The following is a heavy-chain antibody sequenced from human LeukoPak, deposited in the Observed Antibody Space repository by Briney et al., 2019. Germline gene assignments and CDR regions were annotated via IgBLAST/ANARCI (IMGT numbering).Heavy chain of an antibody. CDR1: GYTFTDYY. J-gene: IGHJ6*02. V-gene: IGHV1-2*04. D-gene: IGHD2-15*01. CDR3: ARDILGRSNGGSNYFGMEV. Sequence: RASVKVSCKASGYTFTDYYMHWVRQAPGQGLEWMGCINLYSGGAHYAQKFQDWLSMTRDTSINTAYMELSSLRSDDTAVYYCARDILGRSNGGSNYFGMEVWGQGTTVTVSS. CDR2: INLYSGGA.